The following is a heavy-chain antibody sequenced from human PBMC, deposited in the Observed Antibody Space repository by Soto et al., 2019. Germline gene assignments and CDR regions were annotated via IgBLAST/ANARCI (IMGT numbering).Heavy chain of an antibody. CDR1: GFSLSTSGVG. J-gene: IGHJ4*02. CDR3: AHRRWLKTFDY. Sequence: QITLKESGPTLVKPTQTLTLTCTFSGFSLSTSGVGVGWIRQPPGKALEWLALIYWDDDKRYSPSLKSRLTSSKDTSKSHVALTMTNMDPVDTATYCCAHRRWLKTFDYWGQGTLVTVSS. V-gene: IGHV2-5*02. CDR2: IYWDDDK. D-gene: IGHD5-18*01.